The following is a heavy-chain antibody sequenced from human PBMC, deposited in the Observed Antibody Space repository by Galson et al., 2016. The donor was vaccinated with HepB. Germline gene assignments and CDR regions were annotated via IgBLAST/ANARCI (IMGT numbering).Heavy chain of an antibody. D-gene: IGHD1-14*01. CDR2: IYHTGST. CDR3: VRDTTSAGPFEY. CDR1: NGSISSDY. J-gene: IGHJ4*02. V-gene: IGHV4-59*12. Sequence: SETLSLTCAVSNGSISSDYWSWFRQAPGKGLELIGHIYHTGSTNYNPSLKSRVTISVDTSKNQFSLKLNSVTAADTAIYFCVRDTTSAGPFEYWGQGTLATVSS.